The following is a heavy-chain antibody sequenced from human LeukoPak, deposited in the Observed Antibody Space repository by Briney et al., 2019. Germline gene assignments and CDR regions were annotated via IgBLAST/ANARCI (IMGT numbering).Heavy chain of an antibody. D-gene: IGHD4-17*01. CDR2: MNPNSGNT. J-gene: IGHJ5*02. CDR3: ARGATVRGFDP. V-gene: IGHV1-8*01. Sequence: ASVKVSCKASGYTFTSYDINWMRQATGQGLEWMGWMNPNSGNTGYAQKFQGRVTMTRNTSLSTAYMELSSLRSEDTAVYYCARGATVRGFDPWSQGTLVTVSS. CDR1: GYTFTSYD.